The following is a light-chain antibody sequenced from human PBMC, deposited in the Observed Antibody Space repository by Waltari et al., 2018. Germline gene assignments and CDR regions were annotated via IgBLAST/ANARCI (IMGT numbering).Light chain of an antibody. CDR1: QTLLYNSNSRNY. V-gene: IGKV4-1*01. J-gene: IGKJ3*01. CDR2: WAS. CDR3: QQYYSIPFT. Sequence: DIVMTQSPDSLAVSLGERATIHCQSSQTLLYNSNSRNYLAWYQQKPGQPRKLLIYWASTRESGVPDRFSGSGSGTDFTLTISSLQAEDVAVYSCQQYYSIPFTFGPGTKVDIK.